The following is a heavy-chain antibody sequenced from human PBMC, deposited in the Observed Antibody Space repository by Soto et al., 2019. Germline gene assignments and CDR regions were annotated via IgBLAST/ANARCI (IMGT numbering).Heavy chain of an antibody. CDR2: IRAYNGNT. CDR1: GYTFTSYG. J-gene: IGHJ4*02. CDR3: ASSALRRGIVG. Sequence: QVQLVQSGAEVKKPGASVKVSFQASGYTFTSYGISWVRQAPGQGLEGMGWIRAYNGNTNYAQKLQGRVTMTTDTSTSTAYMELRSLRSDDTAVYYCASSALRRGIVGWGQGTLVTDSS. D-gene: IGHD1-26*01. V-gene: IGHV1-18*04.